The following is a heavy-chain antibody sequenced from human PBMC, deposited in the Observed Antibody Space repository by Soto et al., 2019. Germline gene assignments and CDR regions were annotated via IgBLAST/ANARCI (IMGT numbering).Heavy chain of an antibody. J-gene: IGHJ4*02. CDR2: IWYDGSNK. D-gene: IGHD6-13*01. CDR3: ARWGIAAGDY. CDR1: GFTFSSYG. V-gene: IGHV3-33*01. Sequence: QVQLVESGGGVVQPGRSLRLSCAASGFTFSSYGMLWVRQAPGKGLEWVAVIWYDGSNKYYADSVKGRFTISRDNSKNTLYLQMNSLRAEDTAVYYCARWGIAAGDYWGQGTLVTVSS.